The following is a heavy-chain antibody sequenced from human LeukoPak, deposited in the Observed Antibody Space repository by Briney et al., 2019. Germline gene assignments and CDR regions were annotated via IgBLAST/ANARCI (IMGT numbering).Heavy chain of an antibody. CDR3: ARADLSGSYFHPHFLDY. J-gene: IGHJ4*02. CDR2: ISDSSSYI. D-gene: IGHD1-26*01. CDR1: GFTFNNYN. V-gene: IGHV3-21*01. Sequence: GGSMRLSCAASGFTFNNYNMNWVRQAPGEGLEWVSSISDSSSYIYYADSVRGRFTISRDNAKNSLYLQMNSLRAEDTAMYYCARADLSGSYFHPHFLDYWGQGTLVTVSS.